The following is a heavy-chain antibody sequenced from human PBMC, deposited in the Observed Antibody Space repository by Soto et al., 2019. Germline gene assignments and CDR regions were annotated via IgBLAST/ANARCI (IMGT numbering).Heavy chain of an antibody. CDR3: ASHYDSSGYPPYYYGMDV. J-gene: IGHJ6*02. CDR2: INAGNGNT. Sequence: ASVKVSCKASGYTFTSYAMHWVRQAPGQRLEWMGWINAGNGNTKYSQKFQGRVTITRDTSASTAYMELSSLRSEDTAVYYCASHYDSSGYPPYYYGMDVWGQGTTVTAP. CDR1: GYTFTSYA. V-gene: IGHV1-3*01. D-gene: IGHD3-22*01.